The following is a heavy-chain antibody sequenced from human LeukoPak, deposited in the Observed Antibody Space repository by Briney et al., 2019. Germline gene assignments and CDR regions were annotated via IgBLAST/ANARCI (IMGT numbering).Heavy chain of an antibody. J-gene: IGHJ4*02. CDR3: AKWGFFSRQASWWLADYYFDY. CDR1: GFTFSSYA. CDR2: ISGSGGST. D-gene: IGHD2-15*01. V-gene: IGHV3-23*01. Sequence: GGSLRLSCAASGFTFSSYAMSWVRQAPGKGLEWVSAISGSGGSTYYADSVKGRFTISRDNSKNTLYLQMNSLRAEDTAVYYCAKWGFFSRQASWWLADYYFDYWGQGTLVTVSS.